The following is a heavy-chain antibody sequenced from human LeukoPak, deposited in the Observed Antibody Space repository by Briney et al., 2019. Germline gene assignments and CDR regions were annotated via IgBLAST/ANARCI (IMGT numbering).Heavy chain of an antibody. CDR3: AREALHPLSFAY. CDR2: IWYDGSNK. Sequence: PGGSLRLSCAASGFTFSSYGMHWVRQAPGKGLEWVAVIWYDGSNKYYADSVKGRFTISRDNSKNTLYLQMNSLRAEDTAVYYCAREALHPLSFAYWGQGTLVTVSS. J-gene: IGHJ4*02. V-gene: IGHV3-33*01. CDR1: GFTFSSYG.